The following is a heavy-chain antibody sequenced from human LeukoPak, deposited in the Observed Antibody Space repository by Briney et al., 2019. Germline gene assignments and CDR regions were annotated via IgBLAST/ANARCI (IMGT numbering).Heavy chain of an antibody. J-gene: IGHJ4*02. D-gene: IGHD4/OR15-4a*01. Sequence: GGSLRLSCAASGFTFSSYGMHWVRQAPGKGLEWVAFTRYDGSNKYYADSVKGRFTISRDNSKNTLYLQMNSLRADDTAVYYCARDTLGEGEDANYAVYYFDYWGQGTVVTVSS. CDR2: TRYDGSNK. CDR3: ARDTLGEGEDANYAVYYFDY. V-gene: IGHV3-30*02. CDR1: GFTFSSYG.